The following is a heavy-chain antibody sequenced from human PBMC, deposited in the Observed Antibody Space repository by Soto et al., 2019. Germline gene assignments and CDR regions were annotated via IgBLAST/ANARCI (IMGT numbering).Heavy chain of an antibody. Sequence: GASVKVSCKASGYTFTGYYMHWVRQAPVQGPEWMGWINPNSGDTNYAQKFQGRVTMTRDTSASTSYMELSSLRSEDTAVYYCARDRITMVQGVRGYGKDVWGQGTTVNVSS. D-gene: IGHD3-10*01. V-gene: IGHV1-2*02. CDR2: INPNSGDT. CDR1: GYTFTGYY. J-gene: IGHJ6*02. CDR3: ARDRITMVQGVRGYGKDV.